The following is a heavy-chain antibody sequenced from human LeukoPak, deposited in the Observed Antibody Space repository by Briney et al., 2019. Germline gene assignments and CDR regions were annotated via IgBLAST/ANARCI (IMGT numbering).Heavy chain of an antibody. V-gene: IGHV1-18*01. CDR3: ARVVARPYYYYYMDV. CDR1: GYTFTSYG. Sequence: GASVKVSCKASGYTFTSYGISWVRQAPGQGLEWMGWISAYNGNTNYAQKLQGRVTMTTDTSTSTAYMELRSLRSDDTAVYYCARVVARPYYYYYMDVWGKGTTVTVSS. D-gene: IGHD2-15*01. CDR2: ISAYNGNT. J-gene: IGHJ6*03.